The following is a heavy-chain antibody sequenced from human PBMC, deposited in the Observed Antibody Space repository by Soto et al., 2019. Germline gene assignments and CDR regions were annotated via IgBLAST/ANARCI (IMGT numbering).Heavy chain of an antibody. Sequence: ASVTVSRKASGYSLSSYGISWVRQAPGQGLEWMRWISAENRNTKYAEKDQSRVIMTTDTAMITDYMELRSLTSDDTAVYDCARDGIVATLAQKYGLYYYFMDIWGKWTTVTVSS. CDR3: ARDGIVATLAQKYGLYYYFMDI. CDR1: GYSLSSYG. J-gene: IGHJ6*03. V-gene: IGHV1-18*01. CDR2: ISAENRNT. D-gene: IGHD5-12*01.